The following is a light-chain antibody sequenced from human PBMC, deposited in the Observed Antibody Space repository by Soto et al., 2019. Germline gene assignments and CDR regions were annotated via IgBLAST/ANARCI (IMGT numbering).Light chain of an antibody. Sequence: EIVLTQSPGTLSLSPGERATLSCRASQSVSSSSLAWYQQKPGQAPRLLIYGASNRATGIPDRFSGSGSGTVFTLTISRLEPEDFAVYYCQQYGSSPWTFGQGTKVEIK. CDR2: GAS. CDR3: QQYGSSPWT. V-gene: IGKV3-20*01. CDR1: QSVSSSS. J-gene: IGKJ1*01.